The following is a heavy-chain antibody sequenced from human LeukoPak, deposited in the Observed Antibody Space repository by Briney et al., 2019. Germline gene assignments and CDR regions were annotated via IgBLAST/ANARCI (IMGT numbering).Heavy chain of an antibody. CDR2: ISGSSTTV. CDR1: GFTFSRYT. J-gene: IGHJ4*02. D-gene: IGHD4-17*01. V-gene: IGHV3-48*04. CDR3: ARTRHYGDYLPNDY. Sequence: GGSLRLSCAASGFTFSRYTMNWVRQAPGKGPEWISYISGSSTTVQYADSVKGRFTISRDNGKNSVYLQMNSLSPEDTAVYYCARTRHYGDYLPNDYWGQGTLVTVSS.